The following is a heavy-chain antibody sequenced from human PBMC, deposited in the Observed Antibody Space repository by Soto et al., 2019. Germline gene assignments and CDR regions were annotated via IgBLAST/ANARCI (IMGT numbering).Heavy chain of an antibody. J-gene: IGHJ4*02. D-gene: IGHD2-15*01. V-gene: IGHV4-39*01. Sequence: PSETLSLTCTVSGGSIYRSGYYWGWIRHPPGRGLEWIGNIDYNGVTYSNPSLKSRVTISRDTSKNQFSLKLTSVTAADTALYYCGKVLVGATGHTDSDSWGQGPLVTFYS. CDR1: GGSIYRSGYY. CDR2: IDYNGVT. CDR3: GKVLVGATGHTDSDS.